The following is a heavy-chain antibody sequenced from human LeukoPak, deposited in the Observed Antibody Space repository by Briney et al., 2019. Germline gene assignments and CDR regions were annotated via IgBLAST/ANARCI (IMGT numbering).Heavy chain of an antibody. CDR2: ITGRGGST. J-gene: IGHJ4*02. CDR1: GFIYIIYV. Sequence: GWSLRLSCAASGFIYIIYVMNWVRQAPGKGLDWVSCITGRGGSTYYASSVKGRFTISRDNSKNTLYLKMNSLRAKDTAIYYCATDAALGYCRAAKCHEGKNFDYWGQGALVTVSS. V-gene: IGHV3-23*01. D-gene: IGHD2-15*01. CDR3: ATDAALGYCRAAKCHEGKNFDY.